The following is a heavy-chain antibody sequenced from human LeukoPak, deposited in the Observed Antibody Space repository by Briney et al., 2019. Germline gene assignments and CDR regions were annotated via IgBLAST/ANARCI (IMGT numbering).Heavy chain of an antibody. V-gene: IGHV1-24*01. CDR3: ATDPPNYDFWSGPRHCYGMDV. CDR1: GYTLTELS. CDR2: FDPEDGET. Sequence: GASVKVSCKVSGYTLTELSMHWVRQAPGKGLEWMGGFDPEDGETIYAQKFQGRVTMTEDTSTDTAYMELSSLRSEDTAVYYCATDPPNYDFWSGPRHCYGMDVWGQGTTVTVSS. J-gene: IGHJ6*02. D-gene: IGHD3-3*01.